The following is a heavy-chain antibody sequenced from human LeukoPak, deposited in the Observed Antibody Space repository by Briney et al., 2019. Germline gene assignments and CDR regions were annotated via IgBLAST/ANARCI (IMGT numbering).Heavy chain of an antibody. V-gene: IGHV4-34*01. J-gene: IGHJ4*02. CDR2: ITYRRGA. CDR1: GPLDIYY. CDR3: ARYGGDWNFDS. Sequence: PSHTLSLTCPVYGPLDIYYFMFVRQPPGKGLQWLGEITYRRGADYNTSLKSRLTISMDVHQRQISLQLRSVTAAERDVYYCARYGGDWNFDSWGQGTLVTVSS. D-gene: IGHD2-21*01.